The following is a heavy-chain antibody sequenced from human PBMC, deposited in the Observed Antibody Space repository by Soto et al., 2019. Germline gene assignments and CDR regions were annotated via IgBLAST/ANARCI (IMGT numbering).Heavy chain of an antibody. V-gene: IGHV1-18*01. CDR1: GYTFTSCG. Sequence: ASVKVSCKASGYTFTSCGISWVRQAPGQGLEWMGWISAYNGNTNYAQKLQGRVTMTTDTSTSTAYMELRSLRSDDTAVYYCARVSFLVLMVYAIDDSDYWGQGTLVTVSS. J-gene: IGHJ4*02. D-gene: IGHD2-8*01. CDR2: ISAYNGNT. CDR3: ARVSFLVLMVYAIDDSDY.